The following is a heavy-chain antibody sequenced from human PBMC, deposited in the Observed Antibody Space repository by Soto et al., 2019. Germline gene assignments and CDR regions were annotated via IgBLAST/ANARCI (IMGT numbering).Heavy chain of an antibody. J-gene: IGHJ3*02. D-gene: IGHD3-16*01. CDR3: AKDRGRPDAFNI. Sequence: AGGSLRLSCAGAGYNFGGFWMHWVRQAPGKGLVWASRIDNGGTNTVYADAVKGRFTISRDNAKNTLYLQMNSLRAEDRAVYYCAKDRGRPDAFNIWGQGTMVTV. CDR1: GYNFGGFW. V-gene: IGHV3-74*01. CDR2: IDNGGTNT.